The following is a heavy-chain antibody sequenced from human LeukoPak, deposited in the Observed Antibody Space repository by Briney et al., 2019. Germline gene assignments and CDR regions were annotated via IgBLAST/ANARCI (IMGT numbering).Heavy chain of an antibody. CDR3: ARRSTGNFDY. V-gene: IGHV3-21*04. CDR2: ISSSGSYI. CDR1: GFTFSSYS. Sequence: GGSLRLSCAASGFTFSSYSMKWVRQAPGKGLEWVSSISSSGSYIYYADSVKGRFTISRDNAKNSLYLQMNSLRAEDTAVYYCARRSTGNFDYWGQGTLVTVSS. J-gene: IGHJ4*02.